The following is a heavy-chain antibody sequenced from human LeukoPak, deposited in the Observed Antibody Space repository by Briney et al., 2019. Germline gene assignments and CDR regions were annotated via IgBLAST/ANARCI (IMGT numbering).Heavy chain of an antibody. CDR2: IKEDGSVI. CDR3: ATGRWFGEFAGSAFED. D-gene: IGHD3-10*01. V-gene: IGHV3-7*01. CDR1: GFGFSNYW. J-gene: IGHJ4*02. Sequence: PGGSLRLSCLGSGFGFSNYWMTWLRQAPGEGLEWVANIKEDGSVIYYADSVKGRFTISRDNAKNSVYLQMNSLRVEGTALYYCATGRWFGEFAGSAFEDWGQGTLVTVSS.